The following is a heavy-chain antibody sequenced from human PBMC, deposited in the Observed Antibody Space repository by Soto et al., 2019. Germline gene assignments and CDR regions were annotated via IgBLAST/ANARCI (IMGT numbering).Heavy chain of an antibody. J-gene: IGHJ4*02. D-gene: IGHD2-21*02. CDR2: ISAYNGNT. V-gene: IGHV1-18*01. CDR1: GYTFTSYG. Sequence: QVQLVQSGAEVKKPGASVKVSCKASGYTFTSYGISWVRQAPGQGLEWMGWISAYNGNTNYAQKLQGRVTMTTDTSTCRAYRELRSLRSEDTAVYYCARVPYCGGDCDQYYFDYWGQGTLVTVSS. CDR3: ARVPYCGGDCDQYYFDY.